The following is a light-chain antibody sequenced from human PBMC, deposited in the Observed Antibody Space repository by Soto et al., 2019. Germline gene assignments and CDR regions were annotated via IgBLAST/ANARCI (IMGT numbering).Light chain of an antibody. V-gene: IGKV1-39*01. Sequence: DIHITHSPSSLSSSIVERVTITCRASQNIGSFLNWYQQKPGEAPRLLVYSAFRIQSGVPSRFNASGSGTDFTLSISSLQPEDFSTYYCQQGSTTPITFGLGTRLEIK. CDR3: QQGSTTPIT. CDR1: QNIGSF. J-gene: IGKJ5*01. CDR2: SAF.